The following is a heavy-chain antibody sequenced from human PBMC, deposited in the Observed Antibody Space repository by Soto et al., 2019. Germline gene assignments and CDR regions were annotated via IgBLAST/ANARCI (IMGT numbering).Heavy chain of an antibody. D-gene: IGHD2-2*01. CDR3: ARRYCSSTSCYANYYYYYMDV. CDR2: ISGSGGST. J-gene: IGHJ6*03. CDR1: GFTFSSYA. Sequence: GGSLRLSCAASGFTFSSYAMSWVRQAPGKGLEWVSAISGSGGSTYYADSVKGRFTISRDNSKNTLYLQMNSLRAEDTAVYYCARRYCSSTSCYANYYYYYMDVWGKGTTVTVSS. V-gene: IGHV3-23*01.